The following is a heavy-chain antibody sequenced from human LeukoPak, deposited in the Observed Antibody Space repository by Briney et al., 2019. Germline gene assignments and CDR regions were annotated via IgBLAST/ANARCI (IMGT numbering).Heavy chain of an antibody. D-gene: IGHD3-9*01. Sequence: ASVKVSCKASGYTFTGYYMHWVRQAPGQGLEWMGWINPNSGGTNYAQKFQGRVTMTRDTSISTAYMELSRLRSDDTAAYYCARVRGSRYDILTGYYDFDPWGQGTLVTVSS. J-gene: IGHJ5*02. CDR1: GYTFTGYY. CDR3: ARVRGSRYDILTGYYDFDP. V-gene: IGHV1-2*02. CDR2: INPNSGGT.